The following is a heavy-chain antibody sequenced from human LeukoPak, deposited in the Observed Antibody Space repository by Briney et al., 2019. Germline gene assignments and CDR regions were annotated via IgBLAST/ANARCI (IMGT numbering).Heavy chain of an antibody. J-gene: IGHJ4*02. Sequence: GGSLRLSCAASGFTFKDFGMHWVRQPPGKGLEWVAFIRNVGIDKYYADSVKGRFTISRDNSRNTLYLQLNSLTVDDMAVYYCAKGYGESHFDDWGQGTPVTVSS. D-gene: IGHD4/OR15-4a*01. CDR2: IRNVGIDK. CDR3: AKGYGESHFDD. V-gene: IGHV3-30*02. CDR1: GFTFKDFG.